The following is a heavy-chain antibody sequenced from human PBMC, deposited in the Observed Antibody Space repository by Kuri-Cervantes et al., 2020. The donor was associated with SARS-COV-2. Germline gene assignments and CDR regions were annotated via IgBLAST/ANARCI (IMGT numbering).Heavy chain of an antibody. CDR3: ARAQRGLMVALDY. D-gene: IGHD5-12*01. J-gene: IGHJ4*02. CDR1: GFTFSSYS. V-gene: IGHV3-21*01. Sequence: GESLKISCAASGFTFSSYSMNWVRQAPGKGLEWVSSISSSSYIYYADSVKGRFTISRDNAKNSLYLQMNSLRAEDTAVYYCARAQRGLMVALDYWGQGTLVTDSS. CDR2: ISSSSYI.